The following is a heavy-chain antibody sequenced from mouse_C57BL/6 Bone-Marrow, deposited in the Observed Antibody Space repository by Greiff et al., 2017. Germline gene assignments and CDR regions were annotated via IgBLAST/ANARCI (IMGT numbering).Heavy chain of an antibody. CDR1: GYTFTSYW. CDR2: IYPGSGST. CDR3: ARKNYYGSSSDY. J-gene: IGHJ2*01. Sequence: VQLQQPGAELVKPGASVKMSCKASGYTFTSYWITWVKQRPGHGLEWIGDIYPGSGSTNYNEKFKSKATLTVDTSSSTAYMQLSSLTSEDSAVYYCARKNYYGSSSDYWGQGTTLTVSS. V-gene: IGHV1-55*01. D-gene: IGHD1-1*01.